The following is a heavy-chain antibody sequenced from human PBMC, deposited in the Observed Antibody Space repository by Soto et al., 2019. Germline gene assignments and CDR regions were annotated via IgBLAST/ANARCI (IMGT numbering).Heavy chain of an antibody. J-gene: IGHJ4*02. V-gene: IGHV5-51*01. CDR2: IYPGDSET. CDR1: GYSFTSYW. D-gene: IGHD5-12*01. CDR3: ARLERWLTTYYFDD. Sequence: PGASQKISCKASGYSFTSYWIGWVRQMPGKGLERMGIIYPGDSETIYGTSFQGQVTISAGKSISTAYLQWSSLKASDTAMYYCARLERWLTTYYFDDWGQGTLVTVSS.